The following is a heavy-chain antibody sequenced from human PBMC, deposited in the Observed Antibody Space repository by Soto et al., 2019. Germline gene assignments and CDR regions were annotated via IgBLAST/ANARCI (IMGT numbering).Heavy chain of an antibody. CDR3: ARDKGYGHLLDC. V-gene: IGHV4-31*03. CDR1: GGSISSGDYY. J-gene: IGHJ4*02. CDR2: IYYSGST. Sequence: TLSLTCTVSGGSISSGDYYWSWIRQHPGKGLEWIGYIYYSGSTYYNPSLKSRASISVDTSENQFFLNLSSATAADTAVYYCARDKGYGHLLDCWGQGTLVTVCS. D-gene: IGHD4-17*01.